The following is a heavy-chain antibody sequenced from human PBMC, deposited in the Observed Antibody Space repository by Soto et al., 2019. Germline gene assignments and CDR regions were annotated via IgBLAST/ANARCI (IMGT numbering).Heavy chain of an antibody. Sequence: QVQLVQSGAEVKKPGSSVKVSCKASGGTFSSYAISWVRQAPGQGLEWMGGVIPISDTTNYAQKFPGRVTITADEPTSTAYMELSSLRSEDTAVYYCARSQGSSTSLEIYYYYYYGMDVWGQGTTVTVSS. V-gene: IGHV1-69*01. CDR1: GGTFSSYA. J-gene: IGHJ6*02. CDR3: ARSQGSSTSLEIYYYYYYGMDV. CDR2: VIPISDTT. D-gene: IGHD2-2*01.